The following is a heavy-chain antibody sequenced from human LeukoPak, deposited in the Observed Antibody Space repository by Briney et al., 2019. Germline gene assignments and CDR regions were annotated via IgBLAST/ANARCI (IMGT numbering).Heavy chain of an antibody. D-gene: IGHD1-14*01. J-gene: IGHJ4*02. V-gene: IGHV4-34*01. CDR3: ARGETGAHFDY. Sequence: SETLSLTCAVYGGSFSGYYWSWIRQPPGKGLEWIGEINHSGSTNYNPSLKSRVTISVDTSKNQFSLKLSSVTAADTAVYYCARGETGAHFDYWGQGTLVTASS. CDR1: GGSFSGYY. CDR2: INHSGST.